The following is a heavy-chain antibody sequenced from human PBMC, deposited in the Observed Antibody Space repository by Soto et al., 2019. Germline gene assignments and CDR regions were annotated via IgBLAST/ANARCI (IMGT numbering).Heavy chain of an antibody. CDR2: INADNGNT. J-gene: IGHJ4*02. D-gene: IGHD5-12*01. V-gene: IGHV1-3*01. Sequence: ASVKVSCKASGYTLTDYAMHWVRQAPGQWLEWMGWINADNGNTKYSQKFQGRVTITRDTSASTAYMELSSLRSEDTAVYYCARDRGYDYFGYWGQGALVTVSS. CDR1: GYTLTDYA. CDR3: ARDRGYDYFGY.